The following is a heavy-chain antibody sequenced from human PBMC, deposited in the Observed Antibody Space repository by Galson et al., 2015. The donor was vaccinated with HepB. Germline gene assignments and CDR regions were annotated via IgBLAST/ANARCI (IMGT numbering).Heavy chain of an antibody. D-gene: IGHD5-12*01. V-gene: IGHV3-30-3*01. CDR2: ISYDGSNK. Sequence: LRLSCAASGFTFSSYAMHWVRQAPGKGLEWVAVISYDGSNKYYADSVKGRFTISRDNSKNTLYLQMNSLRAEDTAVYYCARGDYGYSGYDFGYYYYYMDVWGKGTTVTVSS. CDR1: GFTFSSYA. CDR3: ARGDYGYSGYDFGYYYYYMDV. J-gene: IGHJ6*03.